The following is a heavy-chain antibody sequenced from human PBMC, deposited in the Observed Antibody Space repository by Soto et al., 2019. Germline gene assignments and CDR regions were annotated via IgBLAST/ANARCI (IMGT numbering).Heavy chain of an antibody. Sequence: SLRLSCAASGFTFSSYAMHWVRQAPGKGLEWVAVISYDGSNKYYADSVKGRFTISRDNSKNTLYLQMNSLRAEDTAVYYCARWFGELLPNYYYYGMDVWGQGTTVTVSS. D-gene: IGHD3-10*01. CDR1: GFTFSSYA. J-gene: IGHJ6*02. V-gene: IGHV3-30-3*01. CDR3: ARWFGELLPNYYYYGMDV. CDR2: ISYDGSNK.